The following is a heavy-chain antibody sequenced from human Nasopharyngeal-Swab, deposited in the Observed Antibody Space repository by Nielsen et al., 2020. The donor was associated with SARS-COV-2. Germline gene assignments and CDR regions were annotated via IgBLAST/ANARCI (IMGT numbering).Heavy chain of an antibody. CDR3: AKGGYCSSTSCYAGYYYYYMDV. J-gene: IGHJ6*03. CDR2: ISGSGGST. D-gene: IGHD2-2*01. V-gene: IGHV3-23*01. CDR1: GFTFSSYA. Sequence: GESLKISCVASGFTFSSYAMSWVRQAPGKGLEWVSAISGSGGSTYYADSVKGRFTISRDNSKNTLYLQMNSLRAEDTAVYYCAKGGYCSSTSCYAGYYYYYMDVWGKGTTVTVSS.